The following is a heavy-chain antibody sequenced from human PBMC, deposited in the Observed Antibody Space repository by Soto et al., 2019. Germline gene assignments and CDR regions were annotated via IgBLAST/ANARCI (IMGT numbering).Heavy chain of an antibody. J-gene: IGHJ4*02. CDR3: AKDRDYGDYVDYFDY. CDR1: GFTFSSYA. CDR2: ISGSGGST. Sequence: PGGSLRLSCAASGFTFSSYAMSWVRQAPGKGLEWVSAISGSGGSTYYADSVKGRFTISRDNSKNTLYLQMNSLRAEDTAVYYCAKDRDYGDYVDYFDYWGQGTLVTVSS. V-gene: IGHV3-23*01. D-gene: IGHD4-17*01.